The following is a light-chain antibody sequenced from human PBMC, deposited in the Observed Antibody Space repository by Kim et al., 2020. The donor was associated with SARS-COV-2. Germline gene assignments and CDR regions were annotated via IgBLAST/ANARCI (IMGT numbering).Light chain of an antibody. Sequence: QSALTQPRSVSGSPGQSVIISCTGTSSDVGAYNYVSWYQQHPGKAPKLIIYDVTERPSGVPDRFSGSKSGNTASLTISGLQAEDEADFYCCSHAGTYTYVFGTGTKVTVL. CDR3: CSHAGTYTYV. J-gene: IGLJ1*01. CDR1: SSDVGAYNY. CDR2: DVT. V-gene: IGLV2-11*01.